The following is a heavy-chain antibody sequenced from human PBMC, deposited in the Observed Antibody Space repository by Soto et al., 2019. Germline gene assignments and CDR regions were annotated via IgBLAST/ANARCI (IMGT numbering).Heavy chain of an antibody. CDR3: ARGDYGDYVNY. J-gene: IGHJ4*02. CDR2: IYYSGST. V-gene: IGHV4-59*08. Sequence: SETLSLTCTVSGGSISSYYWSWIRQPPGKGLEWIGYIYYSGSTNYNPSLKSRVTISVDTSKNQFSLKLSSVTAADTAVYYCARGDYGDYVNYWGQGTLVTVSS. CDR1: GGSISSYY. D-gene: IGHD4-17*01.